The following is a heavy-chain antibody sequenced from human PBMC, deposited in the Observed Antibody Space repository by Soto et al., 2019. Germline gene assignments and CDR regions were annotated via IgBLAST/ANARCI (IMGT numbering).Heavy chain of an antibody. J-gene: IGHJ6*03. CDR1: GFTFSSYA. D-gene: IGHD2-15*01. Sequence: EVQLLESGGGLVQPGGSLRLSCAASGFTFSSYAMSWVRQAPGKGLEWVSAISGSGGSTYYADSVKGRFTISRDNSKNTLYLQMNSLRAEETAVYYCAKDRKRINCSGGSCYLYYYMDVWGKGTTVTVSS. V-gene: IGHV3-23*01. CDR2: ISGSGGST. CDR3: AKDRKRINCSGGSCYLYYYMDV.